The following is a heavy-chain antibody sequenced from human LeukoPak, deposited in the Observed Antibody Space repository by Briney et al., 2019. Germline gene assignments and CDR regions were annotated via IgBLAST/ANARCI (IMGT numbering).Heavy chain of an antibody. J-gene: IGHJ4*02. D-gene: IGHD3-10*01. V-gene: IGHV3-49*04. Sequence: PGGSLRLSCTASGFTFGDYAVNWVRQAPGKGLEWVGFIRSNTYGGTTEYAASVKGRFTISRDDSKSIAYLQMNSLKTEDTAVYYCTRYRGYFDYWGQGTLVTVSS. CDR1: GFTFGDYA. CDR2: IRSNTYGGTT. CDR3: TRYRGYFDY.